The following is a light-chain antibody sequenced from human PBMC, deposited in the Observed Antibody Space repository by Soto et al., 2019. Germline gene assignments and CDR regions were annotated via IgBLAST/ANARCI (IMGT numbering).Light chain of an antibody. CDR2: AAS. CDR3: QQSYIPLPLT. J-gene: IGKJ4*01. Sequence: DIQMTQSPSSLSASVGDRVTITCRASQSISSHLNWYQQKPGKAPKLLIYAASSLQSGVPSRFSGSGSGTDFTLTISSLQPEDFATYFCQQSYIPLPLTFGGGTKVEIK. V-gene: IGKV1-39*01. CDR1: QSISSH.